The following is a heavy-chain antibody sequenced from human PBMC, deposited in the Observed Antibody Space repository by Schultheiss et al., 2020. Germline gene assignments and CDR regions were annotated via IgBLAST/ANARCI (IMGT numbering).Heavy chain of an antibody. V-gene: IGHV4-39*01. J-gene: IGHJ2*01. CDR1: GGSISSSSYY. D-gene: IGHD2-8*01. CDR3: ARGGVGMHPSTYWYFDL. Sequence: SETLSLTCTVSGGSISSSSYYWGWIRQPPGKGLEWIGEIYHSGSTTYNPSLKSRVTISVDRSKNQLSLKLTSVTAADTAVYYCARGGVGMHPSTYWYFDLWGRGTLVTVSS. CDR2: IYHSGST.